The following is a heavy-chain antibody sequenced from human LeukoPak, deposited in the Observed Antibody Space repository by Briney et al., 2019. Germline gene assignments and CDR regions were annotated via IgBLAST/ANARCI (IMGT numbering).Heavy chain of an antibody. CDR1: GGSISSNY. CDR2: SSYTGST. CDR3: ARFIPSSGIDP. V-gene: IGHV4-59*01. J-gene: IGHJ5*02. Sequence: SETLSLTCTVSGGSISSNYWSWIRQPPGKGLEWITYSSYTGSTNYNPSLKSRVTISVDTSKNQFSLRLRSVTTADTAVYYCARFIPSSGIDPWGQGTLVTVSS. D-gene: IGHD3-10*02.